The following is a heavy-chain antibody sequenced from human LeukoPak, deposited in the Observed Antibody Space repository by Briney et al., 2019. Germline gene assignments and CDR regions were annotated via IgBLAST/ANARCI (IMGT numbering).Heavy chain of an antibody. Sequence: SETLSLTCTVSGGSISTYYWSWIRQPPGKGLEWIGYIFYSGSTNYNPSLKSRVTLSVDTSKNQFSLKLSSVTAADTAVYYCARLQFGSGDYHEVDYWGQGTLVPVSS. CDR2: IFYSGST. CDR3: ARLQFGSGDYHEVDY. V-gene: IGHV4-59*08. D-gene: IGHD3-22*01. CDR1: GGSISTYY. J-gene: IGHJ4*02.